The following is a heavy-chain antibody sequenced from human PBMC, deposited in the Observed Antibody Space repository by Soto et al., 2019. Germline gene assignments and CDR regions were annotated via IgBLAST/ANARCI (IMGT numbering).Heavy chain of an antibody. CDR2: INPSGGST. Sequence: QVQLVQSGAEVKKPGASVKVSCKASGYTFTGYYMHWVRQAPGQGLEWMGIINPSGGSTSYAQKFQGRVTMTRDTSTSTVYMELSSLRSEDTAVYYCAMPAPFSSSWYYYDSTGGGMDVWGQGTTVTVSS. J-gene: IGHJ6*02. CDR3: AMPAPFSSSWYYYDSTGGGMDV. CDR1: GYTFTGYY. D-gene: IGHD3-22*01. V-gene: IGHV1-46*01.